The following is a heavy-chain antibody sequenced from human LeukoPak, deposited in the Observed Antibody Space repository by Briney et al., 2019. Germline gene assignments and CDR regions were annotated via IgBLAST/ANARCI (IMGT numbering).Heavy chain of an antibody. CDR3: ARLYYDILTGSDGYGMDV. CDR2: ISYDGSNK. V-gene: IGHV3-30-3*01. CDR1: GFTFSSYA. D-gene: IGHD3-9*01. Sequence: PGRSLRLSCAASGFTFSSYAMHWVRQAPGKGLEWVAVISYDGSNKYYADSVKGRFTISRDNSKNTLYQQMNSLRAEDTAVYYCARLYYDILTGSDGYGMDVWGQGTTVTVSS. J-gene: IGHJ6*02.